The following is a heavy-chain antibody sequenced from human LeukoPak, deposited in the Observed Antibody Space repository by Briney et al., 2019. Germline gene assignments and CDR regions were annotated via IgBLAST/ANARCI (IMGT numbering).Heavy chain of an antibody. CDR3: ARDKIDSSSLNYYYMDV. V-gene: IGHV4-4*02. D-gene: IGHD6-6*01. CDR1: GGSISSSNW. J-gene: IGHJ6*03. CDR2: IYYSGST. Sequence: SGTLSLTCAVSGGSISSSNWWSWVRQPPGKGLEWIGYIYYSGSTNYNPSLKSRVTISVDTSKNQFSLKLSSVTAADTAVYYCARDKIDSSSLNYYYMDVWGKGTTVTDSS.